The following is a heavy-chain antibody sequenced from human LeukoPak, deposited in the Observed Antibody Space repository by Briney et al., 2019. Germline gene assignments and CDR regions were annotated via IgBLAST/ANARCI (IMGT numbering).Heavy chain of an antibody. CDR3: AKGDPYGSGSYPVDY. Sequence: GGSLRLSCAASGFTFSSHGMHWVRQASGKGLEWVALISYDGSNKYYADSVKGRFTISRDNSKNTLYLQMNSLRPEDTAVYYCAKGDPYGSGSYPVDYWGQGTLVTVSS. CDR1: GFTFSSHG. V-gene: IGHV3-30*18. CDR2: ISYDGSNK. J-gene: IGHJ4*02. D-gene: IGHD3-10*01.